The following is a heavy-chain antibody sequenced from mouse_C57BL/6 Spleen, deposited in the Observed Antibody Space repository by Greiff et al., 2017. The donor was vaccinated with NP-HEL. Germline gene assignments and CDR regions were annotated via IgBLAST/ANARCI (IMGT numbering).Heavy chain of an antibody. Sequence: VKVVESGPELVKPGASVKISCKASGYAFSSSWMNWVKQRPGKGLEWIGRIYPGDGDTNYNGKFKGKATLTADKSSSTAYMQLSSLTSEDSAVYFCARRRSGSDAMDYWGQGTSVTVSS. V-gene: IGHV1-82*01. J-gene: IGHJ4*01. D-gene: IGHD1-1*01. CDR3: ARRRSGSDAMDY. CDR1: GYAFSSSW. CDR2: IYPGDGDT.